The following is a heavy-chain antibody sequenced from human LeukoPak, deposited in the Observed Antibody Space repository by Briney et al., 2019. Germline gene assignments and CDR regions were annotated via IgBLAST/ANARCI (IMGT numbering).Heavy chain of an antibody. D-gene: IGHD3-10*01. V-gene: IGHV1-69*05. CDR1: GGTFSSYA. CDR2: IIPIFGTA. CDR3: ARDLPPYYYGSGSCDY. Sequence: SVKVSCKASGGTFSSYAVSWVRQAPGQGLEWMGRIIPIFGTANYAQKFQGRVTITTDESTSTAYMELSSLRSEDTAVYYCARDLPPYYYGSGSCDYWGQGTLVTVSS. J-gene: IGHJ4*02.